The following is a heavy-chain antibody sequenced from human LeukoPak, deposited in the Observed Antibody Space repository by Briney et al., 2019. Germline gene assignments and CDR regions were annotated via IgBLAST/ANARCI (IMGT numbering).Heavy chain of an antibody. CDR1: GFTFSSYG. V-gene: IGHV3-21*01. J-gene: IGHJ4*02. CDR2: ISPSGSYI. Sequence: GRSLRLSCAASGFTFSSYGMHWVRQAPGKGLEWVSSISPSGSYIYYADSVKGRFTVSRDNAKNSVFLQMNSLTAEDTATYYCLRERGYSGSHYDHWGQGTLVTVSS. CDR3: LRERGYSGSHYDH. D-gene: IGHD1-26*01.